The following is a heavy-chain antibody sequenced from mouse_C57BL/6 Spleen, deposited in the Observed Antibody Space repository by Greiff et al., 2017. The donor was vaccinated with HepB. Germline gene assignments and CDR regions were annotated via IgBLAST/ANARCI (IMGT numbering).Heavy chain of an antibody. CDR3: ARRAAQATENY. J-gene: IGHJ2*01. D-gene: IGHD3-2*02. CDR1: GYTFTSYW. V-gene: IGHV1-50*01. CDR2: IDPSDSYT. Sequence: VQLQQPGAELVKPGASVKLSCKASGYTFTSYWMQWVKQRPGQGLEWIGEIDPSDSYTNYNQKFKGKATLTVDTSSRTAYMQLSSLTSEDSAVYYCARRAAQATENYWGQGTTLTVSS.